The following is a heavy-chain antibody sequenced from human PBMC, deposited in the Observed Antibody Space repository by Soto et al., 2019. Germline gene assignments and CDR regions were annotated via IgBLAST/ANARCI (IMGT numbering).Heavy chain of an antibody. D-gene: IGHD2-15*01. CDR2: ISGSGGST. V-gene: IGHV3-23*01. CDR3: AKDPTVVVVAARGANWFDP. CDR1: GFTFSSYA. J-gene: IGHJ5*02. Sequence: GGSLRLSCAAFGFTFSSYAMSWVRQAPGKGLEWVSAISGSGGSTYYADSVKGRFTISRDNSKNTLYLQMNSLRAEDTTVYYWAKDPTVVVVAARGANWFDPWGQGT.